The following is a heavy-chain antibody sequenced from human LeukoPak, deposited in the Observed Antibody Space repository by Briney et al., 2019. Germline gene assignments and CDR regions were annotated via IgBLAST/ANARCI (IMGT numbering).Heavy chain of an antibody. D-gene: IGHD3-22*01. CDR2: ISAYNGNT. CDR1: GYTFTSYG. J-gene: IGHJ1*01. V-gene: IGHV1-18*01. CDR3: ARVDYSDSGAIGVRGAEYFQH. Sequence: GASVKVSCKASGYTFTSYGISWVRQAPGQGLEWMGWISAYNGNTNYAQKLQGRVTMTRNTSISTAYMELSSLRSEDTAVYYCARVDYSDSGAIGVRGAEYFQHWGQGTLVTVSS.